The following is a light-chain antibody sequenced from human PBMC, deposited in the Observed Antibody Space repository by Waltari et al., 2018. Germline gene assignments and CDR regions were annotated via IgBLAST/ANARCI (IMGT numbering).Light chain of an antibody. V-gene: IGKV1-39*01. Sequence: DIQMTQSPSALSASVGDRVTMSCRASQNIDRNLSWYQQKAGKATNLLIHAASSWQSGIPSRFSGSGCGTDFTLTISSLQPEDSATYYCQHYYQHPRTVGQGTKVEIK. CDR1: QNIDRN. J-gene: IGKJ1*01. CDR2: AAS. CDR3: QHYYQHPRT.